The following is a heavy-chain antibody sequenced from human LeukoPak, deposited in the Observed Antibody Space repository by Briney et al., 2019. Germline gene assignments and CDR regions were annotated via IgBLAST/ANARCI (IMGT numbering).Heavy chain of an antibody. Sequence: GGSLRLSCAASGFTFTNYGMHWVRQAPGKGLEWVANIKQDGSEKYYVDSVKGRFTISRDNAKNSLYLQMNSLRAEDTAVYYCARTYSSGWSPWGQGTLVTVSS. CDR3: ARTYSSGWSP. V-gene: IGHV3-7*01. J-gene: IGHJ4*02. CDR2: IKQDGSEK. D-gene: IGHD6-19*01. CDR1: GFTFTNYG.